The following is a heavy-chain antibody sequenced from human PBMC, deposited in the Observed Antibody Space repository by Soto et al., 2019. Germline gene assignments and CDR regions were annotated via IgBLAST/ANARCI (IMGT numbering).Heavy chain of an antibody. V-gene: IGHV3-30*18. Sequence: PGGSLRLSCAASGFTFSSYGMHWVRQAPGKGLEWVAVISYDGSNKYYADSVKGRFTISRDNSKNTLYLQMNSLRAEDTAVYYCAKDHQDFWSGYLPSSYWGQGTLVTVSS. CDR2: ISYDGSNK. J-gene: IGHJ4*02. CDR3: AKDHQDFWSGYLPSSY. D-gene: IGHD3-3*01. CDR1: GFTFSSYG.